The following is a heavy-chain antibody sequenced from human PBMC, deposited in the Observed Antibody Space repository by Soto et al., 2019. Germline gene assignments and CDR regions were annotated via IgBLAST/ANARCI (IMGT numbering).Heavy chain of an antibody. V-gene: IGHV4-59*01. Sequence: PSETLSLTCTVSGGSISSYYWSWIRQPPGKGLEWIGYIYYSGSTNYNPSLKSRVTISVDTSKNQFSLKLSSVTAADTAVYYCARDEYGSGSFDYWGQGTLVTVS. CDR3: ARDEYGSGSFDY. J-gene: IGHJ4*02. CDR2: IYYSGST. CDR1: GGSISSYY. D-gene: IGHD3-10*01.